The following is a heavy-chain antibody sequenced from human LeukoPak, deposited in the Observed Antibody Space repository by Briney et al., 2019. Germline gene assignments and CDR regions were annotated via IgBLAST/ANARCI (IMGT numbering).Heavy chain of an antibody. CDR3: AREYYYGSGSYSNWFDP. Sequence: SVKSSCKASGGTFSFYAINWVRQAPGQGLEWMGRIIPIPGMANYAQKFQGRVTITADSSTSTAYMEVSSLRFEDTAVYYCAREYYYGSGSYSNWFDPWGEGTLVTVSS. D-gene: IGHD3-10*01. CDR2: IIPIPGMA. CDR1: GGTFSFYA. V-gene: IGHV1-69*04. J-gene: IGHJ5*02.